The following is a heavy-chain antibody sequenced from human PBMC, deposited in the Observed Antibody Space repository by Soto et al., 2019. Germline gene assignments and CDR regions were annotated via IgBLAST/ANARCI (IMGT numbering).Heavy chain of an antibody. CDR3: AREVAEKYYYYGMDV. D-gene: IGHD2-15*01. CDR2: IYYSGST. CDR1: GGSISSYY. J-gene: IGHJ6*02. V-gene: IGHV4-59*01. Sequence: SETLSLTCTVSGGSISSYYWSWIRQPPGKGLEWIGYIYYSGSTNYNPSLKSRVTISVDTSKNQFSLKLSSVTAADTAVYYCAREVAEKYYYYGMDVWGQGTTVTV.